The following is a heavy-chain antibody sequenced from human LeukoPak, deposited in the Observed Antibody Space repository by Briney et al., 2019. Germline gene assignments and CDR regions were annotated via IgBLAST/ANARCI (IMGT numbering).Heavy chain of an antibody. CDR3: AKSAWLQYGFDY. V-gene: IGHV3-23*01. D-gene: IGHD5-24*01. Sequence: PGGSLRLSCAASGFTFTSYAMPWVRQAPRKGLEWVSAISAGGGSTYYADSVKGRFTISRDNSKNTLYLQMNSLRAEDTAVYYCAKSAWLQYGFDYWGQGTLVTVSS. CDR1: GFTFTSYA. CDR2: ISAGGGST. J-gene: IGHJ4*02.